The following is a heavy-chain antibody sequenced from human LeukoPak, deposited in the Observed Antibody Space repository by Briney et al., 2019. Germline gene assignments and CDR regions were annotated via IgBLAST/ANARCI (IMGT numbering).Heavy chain of an antibody. J-gene: IGHJ6*02. CDR1: GYTFTGYY. CDR2: INPNSGGT. D-gene: IGHD4-17*01. V-gene: IGHV1-2*04. Sequence: GASVKVSCKASGYTFTGYYMHWVRQAPGQGLEWMGWINPNSGGTNYAQKFQGWVTMTRDTSISTAYMELSRLRSDDTAVHYCAREQSMYGDYVAYYYGMDVWGQGTTVTVSS. CDR3: AREQSMYGDYVAYYYGMDV.